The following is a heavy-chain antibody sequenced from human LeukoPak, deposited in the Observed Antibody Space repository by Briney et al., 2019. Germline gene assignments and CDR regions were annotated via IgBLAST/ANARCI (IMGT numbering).Heavy chain of an antibody. Sequence: SVKVSCKASGGTLSSYAISWVRQAPGQGLEWMGRIIPIFGIANYAQKFQGRVTITADKSTSTAYMELSSLRSEDTAVYYCARDLYSSGWYYYYYGMDVWGQGTTVTVSS. D-gene: IGHD6-19*01. CDR2: IIPIFGIA. V-gene: IGHV1-69*04. CDR3: ARDLYSSGWYYYYYGMDV. J-gene: IGHJ6*02. CDR1: GGTLSSYA.